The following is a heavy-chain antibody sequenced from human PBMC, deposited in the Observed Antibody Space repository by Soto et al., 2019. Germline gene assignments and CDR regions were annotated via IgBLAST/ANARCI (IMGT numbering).Heavy chain of an antibody. Sequence: SETLSLTCTVSGGSISSYYWSWIRQPPGKGLEWIGYIYYSGSTNYNPSLKSRVTISVDTSKNQFSLKLSSVTAADTAVYYCARQGRRVGVTAAGTIDYWGQGTLVTVSS. CDR2: IYYSGST. J-gene: IGHJ4*02. D-gene: IGHD6-13*01. V-gene: IGHV4-59*08. CDR3: ARQGRRVGVTAAGTIDY. CDR1: GGSISSYY.